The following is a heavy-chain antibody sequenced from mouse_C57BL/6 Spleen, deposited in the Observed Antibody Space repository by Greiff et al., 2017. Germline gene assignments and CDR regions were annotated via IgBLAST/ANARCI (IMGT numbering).Heavy chain of an antibody. CDR2: ISSGGDYI. J-gene: IGHJ3*01. Sequence: EVQGVESGAGLVKPGGSLKLSCAASGFTFSSYAMSWVRQTPEKRLEWVAYISSGGDYIYYADTVKGRFTISRDNARNTLYLQMISLKSEDTAMYYCTRVDGYLFAYWGQGTLVTVSA. CDR1: GFTFSSYA. D-gene: IGHD2-3*01. CDR3: TRVDGYLFAY. V-gene: IGHV5-9-1*02.